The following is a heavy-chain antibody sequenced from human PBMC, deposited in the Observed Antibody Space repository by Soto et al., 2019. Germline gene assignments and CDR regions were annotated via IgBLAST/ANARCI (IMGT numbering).Heavy chain of an antibody. CDR1: GGSFSGYY. J-gene: IGHJ6*02. V-gene: IGHV4-34*01. CDR2: INHSGST. D-gene: IGHD6-13*01. CDR3: ARGRYSSSWYGMDV. Sequence: KASETLSLTCAVYGGSFSGYYWSWIRQPPGKGLEWIGEINHSGSTNYNPSLKSRVTISVDTSKNQFSLKLSSVTAADTAVYYCARGRYSSSWYGMDVWGQGTKVTVYS.